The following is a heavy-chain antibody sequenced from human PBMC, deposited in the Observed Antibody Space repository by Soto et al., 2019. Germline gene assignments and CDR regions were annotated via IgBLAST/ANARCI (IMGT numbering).Heavy chain of an antibody. Sequence: GSLRLSCAASGFTFSSYSMNWVRQAPGKGLEWVSSISSSSSSTYYADSVKGRFTISRDNAKNTLYLQMNSLRAEDTAVYYCASAAPFNYGGNSGFDFWGQGTLVTVSS. D-gene: IGHD4-17*01. CDR1: GFTFSSYS. J-gene: IGHJ4*02. V-gene: IGHV3-21*01. CDR2: ISSSSSST. CDR3: ASAAPFNYGGNSGFDF.